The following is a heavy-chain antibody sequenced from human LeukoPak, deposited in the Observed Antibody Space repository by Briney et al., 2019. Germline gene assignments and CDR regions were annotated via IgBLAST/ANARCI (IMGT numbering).Heavy chain of an antibody. D-gene: IGHD1-26*01. J-gene: IGHJ5*02. V-gene: IGHV1-8*01. Sequence: ASVTVSFKSSVYTFTIYDINWVRQATGQGLEWMGWMNPNSGNTGYAQKFQGRVTMTRNTSISTAYMELSSLRSEDTAVYYCARGPSSKFDPWGQGTLVTVSS. CDR1: VYTFTIYD. CDR2: MNPNSGNT. CDR3: ARGPSSKFDP.